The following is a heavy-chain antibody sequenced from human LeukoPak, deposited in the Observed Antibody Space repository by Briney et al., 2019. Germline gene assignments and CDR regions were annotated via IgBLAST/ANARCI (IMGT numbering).Heavy chain of an antibody. CDR3: ARERGYCSSTSCHDAFDI. CDR2: IFGTA. Sequence: IFGTANYAQKFQGRVTITTDESTSTAYMELSSLRSEDTAVYYCARERGYCSSTSCHDAFDIWGQGTMVTVSS. D-gene: IGHD2-2*01. J-gene: IGHJ3*02. V-gene: IGHV1-69*05.